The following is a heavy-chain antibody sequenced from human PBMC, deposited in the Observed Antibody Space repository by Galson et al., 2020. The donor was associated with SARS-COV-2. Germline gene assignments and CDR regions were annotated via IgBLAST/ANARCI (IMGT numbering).Heavy chain of an antibody. V-gene: IGHV1-3*01. J-gene: IGHJ4*02. CDR3: ARGVYDYLWGTYRASYLDH. CDR2: INAGNGNT. D-gene: IGHD3-16*02. Sequence: ASVKVSCKASGDTFTSYAIHWVRQAPGQSLEWMGWINAGNGNTKFLQKFQGRVTITRDTSASTAYMELSGLRSEDTAVYYCARGVYDYLWGTYRASYLDHWGQGTLVTVSS. CDR1: GDTFTSYA.